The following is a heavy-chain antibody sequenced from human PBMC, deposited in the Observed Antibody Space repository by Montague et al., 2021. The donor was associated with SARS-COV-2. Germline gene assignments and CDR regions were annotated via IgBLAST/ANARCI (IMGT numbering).Heavy chain of an antibody. Sequence: TLSLTCTVSGGSIRSGSYSWSWIRQPAGKGLEWIGRIYSSGSTNYNPSLKSRVTMSVDTSKNQFSLKVSSVTAADTAVYYCARDYGDYSYYCGLDVWGQGTTVTVSS. CDR1: GGSIRSGSYS. V-gene: IGHV4-61*02. D-gene: IGHD4-17*01. CDR2: IYSSGST. CDR3: ARDYGDYSYYCGLDV. J-gene: IGHJ6*02.